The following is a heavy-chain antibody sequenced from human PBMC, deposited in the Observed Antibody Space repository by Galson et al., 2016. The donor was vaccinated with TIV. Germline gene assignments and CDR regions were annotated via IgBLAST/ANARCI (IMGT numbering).Heavy chain of an antibody. CDR2: IIPIYATT. Sequence: SVKVSCKASGGTFRSFTIIWVRQAPGQGLEWLGGIIPIYATTNYAQNFQGRVTITADESASTVYMELSSLRSEDTAVFYCATAPPEGYNRNQDFQHWGQGTRVTVSS. V-gene: IGHV1-69*13. CDR1: GGTFRSFT. CDR3: ATAPPEGYNRNQDFQH. J-gene: IGHJ1*01. D-gene: IGHD1-14*01.